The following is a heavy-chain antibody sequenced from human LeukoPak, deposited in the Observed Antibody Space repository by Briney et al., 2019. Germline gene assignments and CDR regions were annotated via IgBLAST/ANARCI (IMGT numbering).Heavy chain of an antibody. D-gene: IGHD5-18*01. CDR1: GFTVSSNY. CDR3: ARVGDTETAMVDY. J-gene: IGHJ4*02. V-gene: IGHV3-11*06. CDR2: ISSSSSYT. Sequence: KPGGSLRLSCAASGFTVSSNYMSWIRQAPGKGLEWVSYISSSSSYTNYADSVKGRFTISRDNAKNSLYLQMNSLRAEDTAVYYCARVGDTETAMVDYWGQGTLVTVSS.